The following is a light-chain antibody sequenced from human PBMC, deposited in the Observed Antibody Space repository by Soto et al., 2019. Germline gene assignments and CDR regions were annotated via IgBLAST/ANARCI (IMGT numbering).Light chain of an antibody. J-gene: IGLJ2*01. CDR2: SNN. V-gene: IGLV1-44*01. Sequence: QSALTQPPSASGTPGQRVTISCSGSGSNLGSNTVNWYHQLPGTAPKLLIYSNNQRPSGVPDRFSGSKSGTSASLAISGLQSEDEADYYCATWDDNLYGPVFGGGTKLTVL. CDR3: ATWDDNLYGPV. CDR1: GSNLGSNT.